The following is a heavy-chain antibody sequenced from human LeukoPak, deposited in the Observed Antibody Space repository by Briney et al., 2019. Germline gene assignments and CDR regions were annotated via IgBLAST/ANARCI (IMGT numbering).Heavy chain of an antibody. CDR2: IWYDGSNK. Sequence: GGSLRLSCAASGFTFSSYGMHWVRQAPGKGLEWVAAIWYDGSNKYYADSVKGRFTISRDNSKNTLYLQMNSLRAEDTAVYYCARSSTVLPTYYYYYGMDVWGQGTTVTVSS. V-gene: IGHV3-33*01. J-gene: IGHJ6*02. D-gene: IGHD4-17*01. CDR3: ARSSTVLPTYYYYYGMDV. CDR1: GFTFSSYG.